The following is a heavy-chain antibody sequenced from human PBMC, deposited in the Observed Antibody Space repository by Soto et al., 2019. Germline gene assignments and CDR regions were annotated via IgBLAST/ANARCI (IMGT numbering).Heavy chain of an antibody. D-gene: IGHD5-12*01. CDR3: ARFGYTTEAH. J-gene: IGHJ4*02. Sequence: PGGSLRLSCVASGFSFSSQAMHWVRQAPGKGLEWVSSISSSSSYIYYADSVKGRFTISRDNAKNSLYLQMNSLRAEDTAVYYCARFGYTTEAHWGQGTLVTVSS. CDR2: ISSSSSYI. V-gene: IGHV3-21*01. CDR1: GFSFSSQA.